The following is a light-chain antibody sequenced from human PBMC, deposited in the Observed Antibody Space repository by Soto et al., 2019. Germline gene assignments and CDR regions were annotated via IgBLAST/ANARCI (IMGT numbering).Light chain of an antibody. CDR3: QHYNDFPWT. CDR2: QAS. CDR1: QTISNW. V-gene: IGKV1-5*03. J-gene: IGKJ1*01. Sequence: DIQMTQSPSTLSASVGDRVTVTCRASQTISNWLAWYQQKPGKAPKLLIYQASSLESGVPSRFSGSGSGTEFTLTNSSLQPDDFATYYCQHYNDFPWTFGQGTTVEI.